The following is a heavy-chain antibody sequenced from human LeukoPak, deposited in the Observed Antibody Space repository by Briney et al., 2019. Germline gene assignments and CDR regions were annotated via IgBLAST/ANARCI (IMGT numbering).Heavy chain of an antibody. J-gene: IGHJ6*03. D-gene: IGHD3-3*01. CDR3: ARATDGRFLEWSRDYYYMDV. CDR1: GYTFTGYY. CDR2: INPNSGGT. Sequence: SVKVSCKASGYTFTGYYMHWVRQAPAQGLEWVGWINPNSGGTNSAQKFQGRVTMTRDSSISTAFMELSRLRSDDTAVYYCARATDGRFLEWSRDYYYMDVWGKGTTVTVSS. V-gene: IGHV1-2*02.